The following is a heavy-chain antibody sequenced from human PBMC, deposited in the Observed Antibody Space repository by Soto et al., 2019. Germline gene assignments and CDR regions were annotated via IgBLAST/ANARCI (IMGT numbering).Heavy chain of an antibody. Sequence: QVQLVQSGAEVRKPGASVKVSCRTSGFNFASYGFNWVRHAPGQGLEWMGWVSVYNGHTKFQEKFQARVTLTTDTATTTAYMELRSLRSDDTAVYYCARGGVNDYGYADYWGKGTLVTVSS. V-gene: IGHV1-18*04. CDR2: VSVYNGHT. J-gene: IGHJ4*02. CDR1: GFNFASYG. D-gene: IGHD5-18*01. CDR3: ARGGVNDYGYADY.